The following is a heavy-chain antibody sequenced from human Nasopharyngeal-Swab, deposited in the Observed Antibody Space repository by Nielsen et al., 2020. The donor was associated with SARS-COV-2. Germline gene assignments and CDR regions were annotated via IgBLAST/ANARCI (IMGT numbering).Heavy chain of an antibody. CDR1: GYSFISYW. Sequence: KVSCKGSGYSFISYWIAWVRQMPGKGLEWMGIIYPGDSDARYSPSFQGQVTISVDKSIHTAYLQWSSLTASDTAMYYCARRGPSTSGSGAYAYYLDYWGRGALVTVSS. CDR2: IYPGDSDA. CDR3: ARRGPSTSGSGAYAYYLDY. D-gene: IGHD3-10*01. V-gene: IGHV5-51*01. J-gene: IGHJ4*02.